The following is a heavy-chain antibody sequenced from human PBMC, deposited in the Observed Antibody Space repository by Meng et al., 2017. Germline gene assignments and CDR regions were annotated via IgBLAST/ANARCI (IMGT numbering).Heavy chain of an antibody. D-gene: IGHD3-3*01. Sequence: GSLRLSCTVSGGSVSSGSYYWSWIRQPPGTGLEWIGYVYYSGSTDYNSSLKSRVTISVDTSKNQFSLKLSSVTAADTAVYYCSSAYYDFWSGYYSNWFDPWGQGTLVTVSS. CDR1: GGSVSSGSYY. J-gene: IGHJ5*02. CDR3: SSAYYDFWSGYYSNWFDP. CDR2: VYYSGST. V-gene: IGHV4-61*01.